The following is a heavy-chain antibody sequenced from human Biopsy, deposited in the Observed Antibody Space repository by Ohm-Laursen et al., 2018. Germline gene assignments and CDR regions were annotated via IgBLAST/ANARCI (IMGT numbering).Heavy chain of an antibody. V-gene: IGHV4-34*08. CDR2: INQAGTT. Sequence: GTLSLTCTVFGKTFSDYQWSWIRQPPGKGLEWIGQINQAGTTNYNPSLKSQVSISADASKYEFSLRLTSVTAAGTAVYLCGNEVHGRDYWGLGAQVTVSS. CDR3: GNEVHGRDY. J-gene: IGHJ4*02. D-gene: IGHD2-15*01. CDR1: GKTFSDYQ.